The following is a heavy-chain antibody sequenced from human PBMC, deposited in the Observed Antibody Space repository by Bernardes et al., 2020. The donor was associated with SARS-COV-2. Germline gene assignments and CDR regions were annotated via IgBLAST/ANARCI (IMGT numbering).Heavy chain of an antibody. CDR2: IKQDGSEQ. V-gene: IGHV3-7*01. CDR3: ATSPMRPYHYYSSGYFDY. Sequence: GGSLRLSCAASGFTFTNYWMIWVRQAPGQGLEWVANIKQDGSEQQYVDSVKGRFTISRDNAKNSVSLQMSSLRADDTAVYYCATSPMRPYHYYSSGYFDYWGQGTLVTVSS. CDR1: GFTFTNYW. J-gene: IGHJ4*02. D-gene: IGHD3-22*01.